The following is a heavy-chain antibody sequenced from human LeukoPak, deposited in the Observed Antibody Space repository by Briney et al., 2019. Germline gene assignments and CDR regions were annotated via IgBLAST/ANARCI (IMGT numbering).Heavy chain of an antibody. Sequence: ASVKVSCKVSGYTLTELSMHWVRQAPGKGLEWMGGFDPEDGETIYAQKFQGRVTMTEGTSTDTAYMELSSLRSEDTAVYYCATGEAKQSYYYYMDVWGKGTTVTVSS. J-gene: IGHJ6*03. CDR3: ATGEAKQSYYYYMDV. CDR1: GYTLTELS. D-gene: IGHD6-19*01. CDR2: FDPEDGET. V-gene: IGHV1-24*01.